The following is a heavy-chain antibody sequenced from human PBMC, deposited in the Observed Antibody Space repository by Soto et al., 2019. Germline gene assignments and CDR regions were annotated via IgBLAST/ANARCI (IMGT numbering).Heavy chain of an antibody. CDR2: IGGGDDI. J-gene: IGHJ4*02. CDR3: AKDRRLGYCGGGCYSGLVVDC. D-gene: IGHD2-21*02. V-gene: IGHV3-23*01. Sequence: GGSLRLSCEASGFTFSNYAMAWVRQTPGEGPEWVSTIGGGDDIFYAESVKGRFIISRDDSRSTMYLQMDNLRVEDTAIYFCAKDRRLGYCGGGCYSGLVVDCWGQGTVVTVSS. CDR1: GFTFSNYA.